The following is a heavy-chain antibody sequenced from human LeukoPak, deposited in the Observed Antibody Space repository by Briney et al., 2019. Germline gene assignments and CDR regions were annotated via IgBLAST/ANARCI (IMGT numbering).Heavy chain of an antibody. V-gene: IGHV3-30*18. D-gene: IGHD3-10*01. J-gene: IGHJ6*03. Sequence: GGSLRLSCAASGFTFSSYGMHWVRQAPGKGLEWVAVISYDGSNKYYADSVKGRFTISRDNSKNTLYLQMNSLRAEDTALYYCAKDGSTNYYGSGSPYYYYYYMDVWGKGTTVTISS. CDR3: AKDGSTNYYGSGSPYYYYYYMDV. CDR1: GFTFSSYG. CDR2: ISYDGSNK.